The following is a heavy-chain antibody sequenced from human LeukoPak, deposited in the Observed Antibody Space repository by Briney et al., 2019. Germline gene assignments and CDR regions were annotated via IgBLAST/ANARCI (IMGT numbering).Heavy chain of an antibody. CDR3: ARGDGYSYGYLLQH. CDR1: RATFSSYA. J-gene: IGHJ1*01. CDR2: IIPIFGTA. Sequence: SVKVSCKASRATFSSYAISWVRQAPGQGLEWMGGIIPIFGTANYAQKFQGRVTITADESTSTAYMELSSLRSEDTAVYYCARGDGYSYGYLLQHWGQGTLVTVSS. D-gene: IGHD5-18*01. V-gene: IGHV1-69*13.